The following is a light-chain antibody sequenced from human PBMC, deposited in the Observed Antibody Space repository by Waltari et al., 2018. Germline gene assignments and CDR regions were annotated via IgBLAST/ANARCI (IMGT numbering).Light chain of an antibody. CDR3: QSYDSSLSVV. CDR1: SSNIGAGYD. CDR2: NNN. V-gene: IGLV1-40*01. J-gene: IGLJ2*01. Sequence: QSVLTPPPSVSGAPGQRVTISCTGSSSNIGAGYDVHWYQQPPGTAPKLLIFNNNNRPSGVPDRFSGSKSGTSASLAISGLQAEDEADYYCQSYDSSLSVVFGGGTRLT.